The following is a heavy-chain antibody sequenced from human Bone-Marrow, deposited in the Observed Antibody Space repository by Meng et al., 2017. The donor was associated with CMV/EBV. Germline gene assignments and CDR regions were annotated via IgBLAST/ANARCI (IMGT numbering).Heavy chain of an antibody. CDR3: ASGIVVVDAFDI. CDR1: GFTFSDYC. V-gene: IGHV3-69-1*01. Sequence: GESLKISCAASGFTFSDYCMNWVRQAPGKGLEWVSSISSSSTIYYADSVKGRFTISRDNAKNSLYLQMNSLRAEDTAVYYCASGIVVVDAFDIWGQGTMVTVSS. J-gene: IGHJ3*02. CDR2: ISSSSTI. D-gene: IGHD2-15*01.